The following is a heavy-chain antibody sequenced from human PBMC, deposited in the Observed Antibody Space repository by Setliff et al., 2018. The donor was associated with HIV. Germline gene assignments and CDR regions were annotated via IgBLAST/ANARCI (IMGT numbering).Heavy chain of an antibody. CDR3: AAVFTGEPGRSLDY. CDR1: GFTFSNYW. V-gene: IGHV3-7*01. J-gene: IGHJ4*02. Sequence: PGGSLRLSCAASGFTFSNYWMDWVRQAPGKGLEWVATIKQDGSEIYYMDSVKGRFTISRDNAKNSQYLLMSDLRAEDTAVYYCAAVFTGEPGRSLDYWGQGTPVTVSS. CDR2: IKQDGSEI. D-gene: IGHD1-26*01.